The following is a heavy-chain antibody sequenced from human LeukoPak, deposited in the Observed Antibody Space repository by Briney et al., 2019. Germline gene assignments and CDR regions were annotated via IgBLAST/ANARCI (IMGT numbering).Heavy chain of an antibody. D-gene: IGHD2-2*01. V-gene: IGHV4-34*01. CDR3: ARGLYCSSTSCGRGYYYYYGMDV. CDR2: INHSGST. Sequence: PSETLSLTCAVYGGSFSGYYWSWIRQPPGKGLEWIGEINHSGSTNYNPSLKSRVTISVDTSKNQFSLKLSSVTAADTAVYYCARGLYCSSTSCGRGYYYYYGMDVWGKGTTVTVSS. J-gene: IGHJ6*04. CDR1: GGSFSGYY.